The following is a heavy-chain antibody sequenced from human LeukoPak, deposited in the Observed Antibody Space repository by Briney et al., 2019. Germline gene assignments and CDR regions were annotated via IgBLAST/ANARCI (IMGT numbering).Heavy chain of an antibody. D-gene: IGHD5-18*01. J-gene: IGHJ4*02. CDR1: GFTFSSYS. CDR3: ARADFVDPAMPDY. Sequence: PGGSLRLSCAASGFTFSSYSMNWVRQAPGKGLEWVSYISSSSSTIYYADSVKGRFTISRDNAKNSLYLQRNSLRAEDTAVYYCARADFVDPAMPDYWGQGTLVSVS. V-gene: IGHV3-48*01. CDR2: ISSSSSTI.